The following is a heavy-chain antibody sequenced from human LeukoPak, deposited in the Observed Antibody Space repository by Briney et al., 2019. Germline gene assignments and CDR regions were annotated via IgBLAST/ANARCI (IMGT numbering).Heavy chain of an antibody. V-gene: IGHV3-74*01. CDR3: ARGEIVVVPAADPNFDY. J-gene: IGHJ4*02. CDR2: INSDGSST. D-gene: IGHD2-2*01. CDR1: GFTFSSYW. Sequence: PGGSLRLSCAASGFTFSSYWMHWVRQAPGKGLVWVSRINSDGSSTSYADSVKGRFTISRDNAKNTLYLQMNSLRAEDTAVYYCARGEIVVVPAADPNFDYWGQGTLVTVSS.